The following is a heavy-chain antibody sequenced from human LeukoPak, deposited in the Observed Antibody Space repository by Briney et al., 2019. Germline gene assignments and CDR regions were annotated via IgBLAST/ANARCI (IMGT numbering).Heavy chain of an antibody. CDR2: IYYSGST. D-gene: IGHD1-26*01. V-gene: IGHV4-39*07. CDR3: ARVYSGSYYFDY. CDR1: GGSISSSSYY. Sequence: SETLSLTCTVSGGSISSSSYYWGWIRQPPGKGLVWFGSIYYSGSTYYNPSLKSRVTISVDTSKNQLSLKLSSVTAADTAVYYCARVYSGSYYFDYWGQGTLVTVSS. J-gene: IGHJ4*02.